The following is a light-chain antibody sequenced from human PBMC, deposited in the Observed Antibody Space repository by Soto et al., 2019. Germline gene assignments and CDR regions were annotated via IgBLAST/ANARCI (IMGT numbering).Light chain of an antibody. CDR2: EVT. Sequence: QSAPTQPASVSGSPGHSITISCTGTSSDVGGYNFVSWYQQKPGKAPKLLIYEVTHRPSGISDRFSGSKSGNMASLTISGLQDEDEASYYCCTYARNRLYVFGSGTKLTVL. J-gene: IGLJ1*01. CDR1: SSDVGGYNF. V-gene: IGLV2-14*01. CDR3: CTYARNRLYV.